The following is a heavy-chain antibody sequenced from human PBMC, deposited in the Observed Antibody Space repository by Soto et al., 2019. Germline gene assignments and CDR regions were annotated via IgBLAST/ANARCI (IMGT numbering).Heavy chain of an antibody. CDR2: IYWDDDT. Sequence: QITLKEAGPTLVKPTQTLTLTCSFSGFSLSTRGVGVGWIRQPTGKALEWLALIYWDDDTGYSTSLRNRLTITKDNSRNRVVLTMTNIDPADTATYSCTHTMPPRIFDSWGQGTLVTVSS. V-gene: IGHV2-5*02. D-gene: IGHD2-2*01. CDR3: THTMPPRIFDS. CDR1: GFSLSTRGVG. J-gene: IGHJ4*02.